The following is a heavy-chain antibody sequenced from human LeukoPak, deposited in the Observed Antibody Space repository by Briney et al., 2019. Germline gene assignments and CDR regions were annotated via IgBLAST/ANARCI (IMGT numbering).Heavy chain of an antibody. J-gene: IGHJ4*02. CDR2: INHSGST. V-gene: IGHV4-34*01. CDR3: APAYVWGSFRTFNY. Sequence: SETLSLTCAVYGGSFSGYYWSWIRQPPGKGLEWIGEINHSGSTNYNPSLKSRVTISVDTPKNQFSLKLSSVTAADMAVYYCAPAYVWGSFRTFNYWGQGTLVTVSS. D-gene: IGHD3-16*02. CDR1: GGSFSGYY.